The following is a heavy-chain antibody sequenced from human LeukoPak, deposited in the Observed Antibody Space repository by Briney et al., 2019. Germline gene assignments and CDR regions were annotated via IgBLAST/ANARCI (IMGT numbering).Heavy chain of an antibody. CDR2: IYYSGST. V-gene: IGHV4-39*01. Sequence: SETLSLTCTVSGGSISSSSYYWGWIRQPPGKGLEWIGSIYYSGSTYYNPSLKSRVTISVDTSKNQFSLKLSSVTAADTAVYYCARRYDGWELLQYFDYWGQGTLVTVSS. D-gene: IGHD1-26*01. CDR3: ARRYDGWELLQYFDY. J-gene: IGHJ4*02. CDR1: GGSISSSSYY.